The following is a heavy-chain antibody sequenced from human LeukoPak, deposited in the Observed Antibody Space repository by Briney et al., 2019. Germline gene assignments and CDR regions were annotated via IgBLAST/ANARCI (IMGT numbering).Heavy chain of an antibody. D-gene: IGHD4-17*01. J-gene: IGHJ4*02. CDR3: ARVLGLYGERAFDY. Sequence: SETLALTCTVSGYSISSGYYWGWIRQPPGKGLEWIGSIYHSGSTYYNPSLKSRVTRSVDTSKNQFSLKLSSVTAADTAVYYCARVLGLYGERAFDYWGQGTLVTVSS. CDR1: GYSISSGYY. V-gene: IGHV4-38-2*02. CDR2: IYHSGST.